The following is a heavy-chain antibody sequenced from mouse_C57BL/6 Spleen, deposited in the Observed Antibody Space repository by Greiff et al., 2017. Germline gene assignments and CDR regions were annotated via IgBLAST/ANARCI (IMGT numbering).Heavy chain of an antibody. V-gene: IGHV1-15*01. CDR1: GYTFTDYE. CDR3: TEGSNAMDY. J-gene: IGHJ4*01. CDR2: IDPETGGT. Sequence: QVQLQQSGAELVRPGASVTLSCQASGYTFTDYEMHWVKQTPVPGLEWIGAIDPETGGTAYNQKFKGKTILTADKSSSTAYMERRRLTSEDSAVYCCTEGSNAMDYWGQGTSVTVSS.